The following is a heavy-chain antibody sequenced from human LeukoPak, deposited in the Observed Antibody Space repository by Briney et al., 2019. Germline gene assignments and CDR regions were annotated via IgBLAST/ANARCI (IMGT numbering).Heavy chain of an antibody. Sequence: GGSLRLSCVASGFTFSSRDWMNWVRQAPGKGLEWVSYISSSSSTIYYADSVKGRFTISRDNAKNSLYLQMNSLRAEDTAVYYCARGEITFGGVTIGDYWGQGTLVTVSS. CDR1: GFTFSSRDW. V-gene: IGHV3-48*01. J-gene: IGHJ4*02. CDR2: ISSSSSTI. CDR3: ARGEITFGGVTIGDY. D-gene: IGHD3-16*01.